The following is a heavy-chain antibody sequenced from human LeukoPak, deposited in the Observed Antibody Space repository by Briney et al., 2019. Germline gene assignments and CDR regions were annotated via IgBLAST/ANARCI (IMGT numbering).Heavy chain of an antibody. D-gene: IGHD5-24*01. V-gene: IGHV3-7*04. CDR3: TRVGYIDEGIDY. J-gene: IGHJ4*02. CDR1: GFPFSSYW. Sequence: QPGGSLRLSRAASGFPFSSYWMTWVRQAPGKGLEWVANIKQDGSKKSYVDSVKGRFTISRDNAKNSLYLQMNSLRAEDTAIYYCTRVGYIDEGIDYWGQGTLVTVSS. CDR2: IKQDGSKK.